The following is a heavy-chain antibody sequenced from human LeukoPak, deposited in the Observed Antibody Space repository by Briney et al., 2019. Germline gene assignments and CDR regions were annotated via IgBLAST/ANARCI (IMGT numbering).Heavy chain of an antibody. CDR3: ARSRGYSYGYEFDY. J-gene: IGHJ4*02. V-gene: IGHV1-2*04. CDR1: GYTFTGYY. D-gene: IGHD5-18*01. CDR2: INPNSGCT. Sequence: AASVKVSCKASGYTFTGYYMHWVRQAPGQGLEWMGWINPNSGCTNYAQKFKGWVTMTRDTSISTAYMELSRLRSDDTAVYYCARSRGYSYGYEFDYWGQGTLVTVSS.